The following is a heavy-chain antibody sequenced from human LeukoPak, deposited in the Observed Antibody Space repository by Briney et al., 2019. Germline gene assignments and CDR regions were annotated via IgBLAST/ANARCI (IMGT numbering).Heavy chain of an antibody. J-gene: IGHJ3*02. CDR3: AKSLGTTSAPDAFDM. CDR2: IGSDGRDE. V-gene: IGHV3-30*02. D-gene: IGHD1-1*01. CDR1: GFKFSRNA. Sequence: GGSLRLSCAASGFKFSRNAMHWVRQAPGKGLEWVAFIGSDGRDEYYADSVKGRFTISRDNSKDTLYLQIYTLKTEDTAVYYCAKSLGTTSAPDAFDMWGQGTLITVSS.